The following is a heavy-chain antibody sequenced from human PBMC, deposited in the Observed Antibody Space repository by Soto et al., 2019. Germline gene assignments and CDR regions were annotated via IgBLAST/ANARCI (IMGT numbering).Heavy chain of an antibody. J-gene: IGHJ3*02. CDR2: IYYSGTT. V-gene: IGHV4-31*03. D-gene: IGHD2-2*02. CDR1: GGSINSRGFY. Sequence: SETLSLTCSVSGGSINSRGFYLSWSRQHPGKGLEWIGYIYYSGTTYYNPSLKSRVTISVDTSKNQFSLKLSSVTAADTAVYYCARVSIRATPDGQLLYRLAFDIWGQGTMVT. CDR3: ARVSIRATPDGQLLYRLAFDI.